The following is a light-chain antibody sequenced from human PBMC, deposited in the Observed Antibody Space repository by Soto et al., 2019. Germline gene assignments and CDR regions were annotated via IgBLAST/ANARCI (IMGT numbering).Light chain of an antibody. J-gene: IGKJ1*01. CDR2: GAS. Sequence: EIWFTQSPGTLCLSPGERATFSCRASQSVSSSYIAWYQQKPGQAPRLLIYGASSRATGIPDRFSGSGSGTDFTLTISRLEPEDFAVYYCQQYGTSPWTFGQGTKVDIK. V-gene: IGKV3-20*01. CDR3: QQYGTSPWT. CDR1: QSVSSSY.